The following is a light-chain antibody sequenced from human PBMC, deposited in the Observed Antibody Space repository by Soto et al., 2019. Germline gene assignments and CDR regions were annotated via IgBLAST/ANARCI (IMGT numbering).Light chain of an antibody. V-gene: IGLV1-40*01. CDR2: GST. CDR3: QSYDSSLSGRYV. Sequence: QSVLTQPPSVSGAPGQRVTISCTGSSSNIGAGFDVNWYQHLPGTAPKLLIYGSTNRPSGVPDRFSGSKSGTSASLAITGLQAEDEADYYCQSYDSSLSGRYVFGTGTKLTV. J-gene: IGLJ1*01. CDR1: SSNIGAGFD.